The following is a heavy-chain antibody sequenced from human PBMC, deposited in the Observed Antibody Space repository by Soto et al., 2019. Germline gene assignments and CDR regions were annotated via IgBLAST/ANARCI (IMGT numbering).Heavy chain of an antibody. J-gene: IGHJ4*02. CDR2: IRGSGATT. CDR1: GFTFSSYA. CDR3: AKGGNGWPFDY. V-gene: IGHV3-23*01. D-gene: IGHD6-19*01. Sequence: EVQLLESGGGLVQPGGSLRLSCAASGFTFSSYAMTWVRQAPGKGLEWVSTIRGSGATTYYADSVKGRFTISRDNSKNTLYLQMNGLRAEDTAVYYCAKGGNGWPFDYWGQGTLVTVSS.